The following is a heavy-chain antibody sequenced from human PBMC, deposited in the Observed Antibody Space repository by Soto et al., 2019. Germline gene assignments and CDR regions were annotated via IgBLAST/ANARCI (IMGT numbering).Heavy chain of an antibody. Sequence: QVQLVQSGAEVKKPGSSVKVSCKASGGTFSSYAISWVRQAPGQGLEWMGGIIPIFGTANYAQKFQGRVTITADEATSTAYMGLISLRSEDTAVYYCARGLGYCSSTSCYTFYYGMDVWGHGTTVTVS. J-gene: IGHJ6*02. CDR2: IIPIFGTA. CDR3: ARGLGYCSSTSCYTFYYGMDV. CDR1: GGTFSSYA. D-gene: IGHD2-2*02. V-gene: IGHV1-69*01.